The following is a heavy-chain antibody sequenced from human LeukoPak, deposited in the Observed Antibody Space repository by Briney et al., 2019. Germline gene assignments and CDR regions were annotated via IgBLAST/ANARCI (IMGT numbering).Heavy chain of an antibody. CDR3: ARDAGYDILTGYPTGGAFDI. CDR1: GGSISSSNW. Sequence: PSETLSLTCAVSGGSISSSNWWSWVRPPPGKGLEWIGEIYHSGSTNYNSSLKSRVTISVDKSKNQFSLQLSSVTAADTAVYYCARDAGYDILTGYPTGGAFDIWGQGTMVTVSS. CDR2: IYHSGST. J-gene: IGHJ3*02. D-gene: IGHD3-9*01. V-gene: IGHV4-4*02.